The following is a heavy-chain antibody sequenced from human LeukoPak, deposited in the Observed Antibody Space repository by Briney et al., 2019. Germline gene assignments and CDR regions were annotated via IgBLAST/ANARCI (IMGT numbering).Heavy chain of an antibody. Sequence: SQTLSLTCTVSGGSISSGSYYWSWIRQPAWKGLEWIGRIYTSGSTNYNPSLKSRVTISVDTSKNQFSMKLSSVTAADTAVYYCARSRIQLISDWGQGTLVTVSS. J-gene: IGHJ4*02. CDR1: GGSISSGSYY. CDR3: ARSRIQLISD. D-gene: IGHD5-18*01. CDR2: IYTSGST. V-gene: IGHV4-61*02.